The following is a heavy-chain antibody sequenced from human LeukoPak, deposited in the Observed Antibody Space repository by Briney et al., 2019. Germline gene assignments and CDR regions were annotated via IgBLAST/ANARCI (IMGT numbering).Heavy chain of an antibody. CDR3: AREGGWNYVGN. CDR2: ISGSGGST. CDR1: GFPFSSYA. D-gene: IGHD1-7*01. Sequence: GSLRLSCAASGFPFSSYAMSWVRQAPGKGLEWVSAISGSGGSTYYADSVKGRFTISRDNSKNTLYLQMNSLRAEDTAVYYCAREGGWNYVGNWGQGTLVTVSS. J-gene: IGHJ4*02. V-gene: IGHV3-23*01.